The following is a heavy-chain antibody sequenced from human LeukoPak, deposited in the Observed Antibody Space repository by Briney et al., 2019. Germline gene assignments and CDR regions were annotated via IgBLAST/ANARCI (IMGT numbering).Heavy chain of an antibody. CDR3: AREGPYYYGSGSYYKSFDY. CDR2: ISYDGSNK. V-gene: IGHV3-30-3*01. J-gene: IGHJ4*02. Sequence: GGSLRLSCAATGFTSSSYAMHWVRQAPGKGLEWVAVISYDGSNKYYADSVKGRFTISRDNSKNTLYLQMNSLRAEDTAVYYCAREGPYYYGSGSYYKSFDYWGQGTLVTVSS. D-gene: IGHD3-10*01. CDR1: GFTSSSYA.